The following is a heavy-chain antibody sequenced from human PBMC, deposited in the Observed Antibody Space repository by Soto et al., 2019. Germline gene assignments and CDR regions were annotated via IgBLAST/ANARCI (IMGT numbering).Heavy chain of an antibody. CDR1: GGSLSSSSYY. J-gene: IGHJ5*02. D-gene: IGHD2-21*02. V-gene: IGHV4-39*01. CDR3: ARHPSDSWFDP. CDR2: IFYSGST. Sequence: SETLSLTCTVSGGSLSSSSYYWGWIRQPPGKGLEWIGNIFYSGSTYYNPSLKSRVTISVDTSKNQFSLKLSSVTAADTAVYYCARHPSDSWFDPWGQGTLVTVSS.